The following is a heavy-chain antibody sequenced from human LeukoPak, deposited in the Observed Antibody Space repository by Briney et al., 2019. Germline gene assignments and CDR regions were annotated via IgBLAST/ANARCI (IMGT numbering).Heavy chain of an antibody. CDR1: GYSFTSYW. V-gene: IGHV5-51*01. CDR3: ARQADYNLLTGYYKGHLDY. J-gene: IGHJ4*02. CDR2: IYPGDSDT. Sequence: GESLKISCKGSGYSFTSYWIAWVRQMPGKGLEWMEIIYPGDSDTRYSPSFQGQVTFSADKSIGTAYLQWSSLQASDTAVYYCARQADYNLLTGYYKGHLDYWGQGTLVTVSS. D-gene: IGHD3-9*01.